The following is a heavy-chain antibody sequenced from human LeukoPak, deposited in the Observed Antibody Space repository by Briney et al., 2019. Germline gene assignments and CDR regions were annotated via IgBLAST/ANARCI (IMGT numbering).Heavy chain of an antibody. V-gene: IGHV3-7*03. CDR1: GFTLSSYW. CDR2: IKRDGSET. CDR3: ARDTSFNYGAHAMDA. D-gene: IGHD4/OR15-4a*01. Sequence: PGGSLRLSCAVSGFTLSSYWMGWVRQAPGKGLEWVANIKRDGSETYYVDSVKGRFTISRDNAKSSLYLQMNSLRGEDTAIYYCARDTSFNYGAHAMDAWGQGTTVTVSS. J-gene: IGHJ6*02.